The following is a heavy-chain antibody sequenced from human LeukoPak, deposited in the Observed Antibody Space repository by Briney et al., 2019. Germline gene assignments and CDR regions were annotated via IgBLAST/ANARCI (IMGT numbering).Heavy chain of an antibody. CDR2: IIPILGIA. CDR1: GGTFSSYA. J-gene: IGHJ4*02. V-gene: IGHV1-69*04. D-gene: IGHD3-9*01. Sequence: ASVKVSCKASGGTFSSYAISWVRQAPGQVLEWMGRIIPILGIANYAQKFQGRVTITADKSTSTAYMELSSLRSEDTAVYYCASKNYDILTGYLRAYFDYWGQGTLVTVSS. CDR3: ASKNYDILTGYLRAYFDY.